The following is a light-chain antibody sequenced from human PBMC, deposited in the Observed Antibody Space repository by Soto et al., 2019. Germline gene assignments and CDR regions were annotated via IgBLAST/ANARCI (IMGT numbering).Light chain of an antibody. CDR3: QQYNNWPQT. Sequence: EIVMTQSPATLSVSPGERATLSCRASQSVSSNLAWYQQKPGQAPRLLISGASTRATGIPARFSGSGSGTAFTLTISSLQSEDFAVYYCQQYNNWPQTFGQGTKLEIK. CDR2: GAS. V-gene: IGKV3-15*01. J-gene: IGKJ2*01. CDR1: QSVSSN.